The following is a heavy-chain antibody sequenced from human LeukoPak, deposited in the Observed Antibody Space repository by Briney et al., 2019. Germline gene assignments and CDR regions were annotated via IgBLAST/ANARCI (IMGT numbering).Heavy chain of an antibody. Sequence: ASVKVSCKASGYTFTSYYMHWVRQAPGQGLEWMGIINPSGGSTSYAQKFQGRVTMTRDMSTSTVYMELSSLKAEDTGVYYCARDGGIAADGTVFDYWGQGTLVTVSS. J-gene: IGHJ4*02. V-gene: IGHV1-46*01. CDR1: GYTFTSYY. D-gene: IGHD6-13*01. CDR3: ARDGGIAADGTVFDY. CDR2: INPSGGST.